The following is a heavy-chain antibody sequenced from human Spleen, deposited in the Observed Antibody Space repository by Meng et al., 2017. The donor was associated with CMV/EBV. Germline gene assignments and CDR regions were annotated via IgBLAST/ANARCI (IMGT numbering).Heavy chain of an antibody. D-gene: IGHD2-15*01. Sequence: ETLSLTCTVSGGSISSYYWSWIRQPAGKGLEWVSAISGSGGSTYYADSVKGRFTISRDNAKSSLFLHMYGLTDEDTAVFYCARDLRHCPDTACYTTMDIWGQGTTVTVSS. J-gene: IGHJ6*02. CDR1: GGSISSYY. CDR3: ARDLRHCPDTACYTTMDI. V-gene: IGHV3-23*01. CDR2: ISGSGGST.